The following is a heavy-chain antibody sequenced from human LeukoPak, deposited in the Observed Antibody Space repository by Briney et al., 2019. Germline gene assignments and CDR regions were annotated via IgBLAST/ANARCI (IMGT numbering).Heavy chain of an antibody. CDR3: ARGLDLDSSGSIYC. D-gene: IGHD3-22*01. V-gene: IGHV3-11*01. J-gene: IGHJ4*02. CDR2: ITRENWI. Sequence: GGSLRLSCAASGFSVSEYYVTWVRQAPGKGLEWISYITRENWIYYSDSVKGRFTISRDHSKNSVYLQMNSLRADDTAVYYGARGLDLDSSGSIYCWGQGRLVTVS. CDR1: GFSVSEYY.